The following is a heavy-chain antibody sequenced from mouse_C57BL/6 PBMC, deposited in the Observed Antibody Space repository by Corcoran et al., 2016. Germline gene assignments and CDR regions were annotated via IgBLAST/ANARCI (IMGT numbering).Heavy chain of an antibody. CDR3: ARGRTGWFAY. CDR2: IYPRSGNT. Sequence: QVQLQQSGAELARPGASVKLSCKASGYTFTSYGISWVKQRTGQGLEWIGEIYPRSGNTYYNEKFKGKATLTADKSSNTAYMELRSLTSEDSAVYFCARGRTGWFAYWGQGTLVTVSA. CDR1: GYTFTSYG. V-gene: IGHV1-81*01. J-gene: IGHJ3*01.